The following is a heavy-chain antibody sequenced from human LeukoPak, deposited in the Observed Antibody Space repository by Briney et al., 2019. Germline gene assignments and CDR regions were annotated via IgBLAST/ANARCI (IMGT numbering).Heavy chain of an antibody. CDR3: ARENGSSSYIWFGP. CDR2: INPNSGGT. D-gene: IGHD6-6*01. V-gene: IGHV1-2*02. J-gene: IGHJ5*02. Sequence: GASVKVSCKASGYTFTGYYMHWVRRAPGQGLEWMGWINPNSGGTNYAQKFQGRVTMTRDTSISTAYMELSRLRSDDTAVYYCARENGSSSYIWFGPWGQGTLVTVSS. CDR1: GYTFTGYY.